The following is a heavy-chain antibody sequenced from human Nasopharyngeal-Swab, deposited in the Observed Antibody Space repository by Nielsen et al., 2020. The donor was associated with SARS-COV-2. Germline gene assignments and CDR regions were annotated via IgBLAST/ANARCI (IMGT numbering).Heavy chain of an antibody. V-gene: IGHV6-1*01. CDR2: TYYRSQWYS. Sequence: SQTRSLTCAISGDSVSRNNAAWNWIRQSPSRGLEWLGRTYYRSQWYSDYAVSVKSRITIKPDPSTNQFSLQLNSVTPEDTAVYYCARDEGAHNSWGQGTLVTVSS. J-gene: IGHJ4*02. CDR1: GDSVSRNNAA. CDR3: ARDEGAHNS. D-gene: IGHD3-16*01.